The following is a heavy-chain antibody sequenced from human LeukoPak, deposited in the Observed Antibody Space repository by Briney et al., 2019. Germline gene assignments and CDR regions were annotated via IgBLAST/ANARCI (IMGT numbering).Heavy chain of an antibody. J-gene: IGHJ4*02. Sequence: GGSLRLSCAASGFTFSSYTMNWVRQAPGKGLGWVSSISSSSSFIYYADSVKGRFTISRDNAKNSLYLQMNSLRAEDTAVYYCAREVVVAAYYFDYWGQGTLVTVSS. CDR2: ISSSSSFI. CDR3: AREVVVAAYYFDY. CDR1: GFTFSSYT. D-gene: IGHD2-15*01. V-gene: IGHV3-21*01.